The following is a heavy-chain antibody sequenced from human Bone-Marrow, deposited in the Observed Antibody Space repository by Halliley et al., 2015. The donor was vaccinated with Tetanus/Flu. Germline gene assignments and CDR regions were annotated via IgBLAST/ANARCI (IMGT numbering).Heavy chain of an antibody. Sequence: TLSLTCTVSGGSISSNYWGWIRQPPGKGLQWIGSIYYSGDTFYNPSLKSRVTISVDTSKKQFSPKLSSATATDTAVYFCARAQLFCSGGACYGDKRSWYFDLWGRGTLVTVSS. CDR1: GGSISSNY. D-gene: IGHD2-21*01. V-gene: IGHV4-39*01. J-gene: IGHJ2*01. CDR2: IYYSGDT. CDR3: ARAQLFCSGGACYGDKRSWYFDL.